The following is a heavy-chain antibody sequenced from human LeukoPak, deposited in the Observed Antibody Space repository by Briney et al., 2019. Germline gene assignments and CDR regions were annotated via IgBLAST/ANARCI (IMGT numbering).Heavy chain of an antibody. CDR3: ARALLTVTTFDP. J-gene: IGHJ5*02. CDR1: GFTFSSYS. CDR2: ISSSSSYI. Sequence: GGSLRLSCATSGFTFSSYSMNWVRQAPGKGLEWVSSISSSSSYIYYADSVKGRFTISRDNAKNSLYLQMNSLRAEDTAVYYCARALLTVTTFDPWGQGTLVTVSS. V-gene: IGHV3-21*01. D-gene: IGHD4-17*01.